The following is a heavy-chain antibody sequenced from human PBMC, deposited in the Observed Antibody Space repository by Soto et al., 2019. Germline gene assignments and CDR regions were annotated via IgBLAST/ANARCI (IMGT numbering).Heavy chain of an antibody. CDR2: IHYSGST. V-gene: IGHV4-59*01. D-gene: IGHD3-10*02. CDR1: GGSISSYY. CDR3: PMPLFGCGILFHP. Sequence: QVQLQESGPGLVKPSETLSLTCTVSGGSISSYYWSWIRQPPGKGLEWIGYIHYSGSTNYNPSRTTRVPISVAPSKTQFSLKLRSVTAADTAVYYCPMPLFGCGILFHPWGQGTLVPVSS. J-gene: IGHJ5*02.